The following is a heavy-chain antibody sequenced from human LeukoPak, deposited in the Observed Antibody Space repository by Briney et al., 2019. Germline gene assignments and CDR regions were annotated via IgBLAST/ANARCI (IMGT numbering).Heavy chain of an antibody. J-gene: IGHJ4*02. Sequence: GGSLRLSCADSGFSFSTYWMAWVRQAPGKGLEWVACVKHGGGDKYYLDSVKGRFTISRDNTESSLYLQMNNLRAEDTAVYYCARDRQGTYFDYWGQGALVTVSS. CDR2: VKHGGGDK. CDR3: ARDRQGTYFDY. CDR1: GFSFSTYW. V-gene: IGHV3-7*01. D-gene: IGHD3-10*01.